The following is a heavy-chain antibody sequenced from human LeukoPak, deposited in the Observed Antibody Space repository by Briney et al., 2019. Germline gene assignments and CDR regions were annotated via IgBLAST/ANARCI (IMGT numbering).Heavy chain of an antibody. J-gene: IGHJ6*02. D-gene: IGHD3/OR15-3a*01. V-gene: IGHV3-64D*06. CDR2: ISSNGGST. CDR3: VKGTGTKYYYYGMDV. Sequence: GGSLRLSCSASGFTFSSYAMRWVRQAPGKGLEYVSAISSNGGSTYYADSVKGRFTISRDNSKNTLYLHMSRLRAEGTAVYYCVKGTGTKYYYYGMDVWGQGATVTASS. CDR1: GFTFSSYA.